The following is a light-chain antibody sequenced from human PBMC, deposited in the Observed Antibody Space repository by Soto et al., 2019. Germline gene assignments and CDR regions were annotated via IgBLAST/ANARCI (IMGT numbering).Light chain of an antibody. J-gene: IGKJ1*01. Sequence: DIVMTQSPDSLAVSLGEWATINCKSSQSVLYSSNNKNYLAWYQQKPGQPPKLLIYWASTRESGVPDRFSGSGSGTDFTLTISILQAEDVAVYYCQQYYSTPPTFGQGTKVEIK. CDR3: QQYYSTPPT. CDR2: WAS. V-gene: IGKV4-1*01. CDR1: QSVLYSSNNKNY.